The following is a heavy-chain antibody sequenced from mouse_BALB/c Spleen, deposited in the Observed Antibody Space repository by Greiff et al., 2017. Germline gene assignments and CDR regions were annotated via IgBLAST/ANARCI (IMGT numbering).Heavy chain of an antibody. D-gene: IGHD2-4*01. Sequence: EVQRVESGGGLVQPGGSLKLSCAASGFTFSSYTMSWVRQTPEKRLEWVAYISNGGGSTYYPDTVKGRFTISRDNAKNTLYLQMSSLKSEDTAMYYCARDYDGGVYAMDYWGQGTSVTVSS. CDR1: GFTFSSYT. CDR2: ISNGGGST. V-gene: IGHV5-12-2*01. J-gene: IGHJ4*01. CDR3: ARDYDGGVYAMDY.